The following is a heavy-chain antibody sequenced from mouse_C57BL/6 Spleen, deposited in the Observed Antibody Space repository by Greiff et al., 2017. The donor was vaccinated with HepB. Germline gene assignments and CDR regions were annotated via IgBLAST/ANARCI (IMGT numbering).Heavy chain of an antibody. CDR2: ISSGGSYT. D-gene: IGHD3-2*02. CDR3: ARGDDSSGAFAY. CDR1: GFTFSSYG. Sequence: EVKLMESGGDLVKPGGSLKLSCAASGFTFSSYGMSWVRQTPDKRLEWVATISSGGSYTYYPDSVKGRFTISRDNAKNTLYLQMSSLKSEDKAMYYCARGDDSSGAFAYWGQGTLVTVSA. J-gene: IGHJ3*01. V-gene: IGHV5-6*01.